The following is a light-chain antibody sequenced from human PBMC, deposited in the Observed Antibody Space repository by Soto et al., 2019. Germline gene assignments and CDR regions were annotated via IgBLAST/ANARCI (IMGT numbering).Light chain of an antibody. CDR2: EVS. CDR3: SSYKSRSTYV. J-gene: IGLJ1*01. Sequence: QSALTQPASVSGSPGQSITISCTGTSSGVGGYNYVSWYQQHPGKAPKLMIYEVSNRPSGVSNRFSGSKSGNTASLTISGLQAEEEADYYCSSYKSRSTYVFGTGTKVTV. CDR1: SSGVGGYNY. V-gene: IGLV2-14*01.